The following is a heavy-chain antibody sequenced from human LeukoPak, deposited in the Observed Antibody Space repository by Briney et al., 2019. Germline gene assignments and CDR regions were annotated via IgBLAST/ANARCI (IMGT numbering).Heavy chain of an antibody. CDR2: IYYSGTT. Sequence: SETLSLTCTVSGGSISSYYWSWIRQPPGKGLEWIGNIYYSGTTNYNPSLKSRVTISVDTSKNQFSLKLSSVTAADTAVYYCARGGIVVSDFDLWGRGILVTVSS. CDR3: ARGGIVVSDFDL. V-gene: IGHV4-59*01. J-gene: IGHJ2*01. CDR1: GGSISSYY. D-gene: IGHD2-21*01.